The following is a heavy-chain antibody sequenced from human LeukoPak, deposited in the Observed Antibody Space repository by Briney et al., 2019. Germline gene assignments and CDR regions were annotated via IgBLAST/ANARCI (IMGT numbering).Heavy chain of an antibody. CDR3: ARDQEQLVRGYWFDP. CDR2: INHSGST. CDR1: GGSFSGYY. Sequence: SETLSLTCAVYGGSFSGYYWSWIRQPPGKGLEWIEEINHSGSTNYNPSLKSRVTISVDTSKNQFSLKLSSVTAADTAVYYCARDQEQLVRGYWFDPWGQGTLVTVSS. V-gene: IGHV4-34*01. D-gene: IGHD6-13*01. J-gene: IGHJ5*02.